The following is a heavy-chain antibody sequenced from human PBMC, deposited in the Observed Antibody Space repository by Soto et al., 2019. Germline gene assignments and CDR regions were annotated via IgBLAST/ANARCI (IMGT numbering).Heavy chain of an antibody. Sequence: SLRLSCAASGFTFRNFAMHWVRQAPGKGLEWLAVITFDGRDKYYADSVKGRFTISRDTSKNTLYLQMNSLRIDDTAVYFCTRDLLAGHDVYWGQGTLVTVSS. J-gene: IGHJ4*02. CDR2: ITFDGRDK. CDR1: GFTFRNFA. D-gene: IGHD5-12*01. CDR3: TRDLLAGHDVY. V-gene: IGHV3-30*04.